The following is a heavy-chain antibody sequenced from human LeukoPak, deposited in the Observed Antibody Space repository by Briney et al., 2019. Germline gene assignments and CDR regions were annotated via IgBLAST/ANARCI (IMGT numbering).Heavy chain of an antibody. CDR2: IYYSGST. V-gene: IGHV4-31*03. Sequence: SETLSLTCTVSGGSISSGGYYWSWIRQHPGKGLEWIGYIYYSGSTYYNPSLKSRVTISVDTSKNQFSLKLSSVTAADTAVYYCARGVPFLGERYYMDVWGKGTTVTVSS. CDR1: GGSISSGGYY. CDR3: ARGVPFLGERYYMDV. D-gene: IGHD1-26*01. J-gene: IGHJ6*03.